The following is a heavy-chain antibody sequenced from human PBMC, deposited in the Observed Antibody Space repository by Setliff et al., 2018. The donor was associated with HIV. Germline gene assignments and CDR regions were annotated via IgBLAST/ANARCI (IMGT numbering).Heavy chain of an antibody. V-gene: IGHV4-39*01. Sequence: SETLSLTCSVAGGSISSDSYYWVWVRQTPGKGLEWIGSINNGGYTYHTPSLKTRVTISIDISKKQFSLKRSSVTAADTGVYFCARLFKWMSYSFVIWGQGKVVTVSS. CDR2: INNGGYT. CDR3: ARLFKWMSYSFVI. CDR1: GGSISSDSYY. J-gene: IGHJ3*02. D-gene: IGHD1-26*01.